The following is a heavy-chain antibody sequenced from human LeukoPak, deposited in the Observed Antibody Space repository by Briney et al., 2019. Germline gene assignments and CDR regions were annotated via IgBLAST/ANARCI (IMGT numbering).Heavy chain of an antibody. CDR3: ARKQRWFDP. CDR1: GGSISGGDYY. V-gene: IGHV4-30-4*01. J-gene: IGHJ5*02. CDR2: ICYSGST. Sequence: SETLSLTCTVSGGSISGGDYYWSWIRQPPGKGLEWNVYICYSGSTYYNPSLKSRVTISVDTSENQFSLKLGCVSAADTAVYYCARKQRWFDPGGQGTLVTVSS.